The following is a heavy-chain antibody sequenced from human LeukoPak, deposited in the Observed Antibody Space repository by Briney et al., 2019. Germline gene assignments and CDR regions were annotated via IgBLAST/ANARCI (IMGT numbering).Heavy chain of an antibody. CDR3: ARDGSGNYVYNWFDP. D-gene: IGHD3-10*01. CDR2: INTDGSST. CDR1: GFTFSSYW. J-gene: IGHJ5*02. V-gene: IGHV3-74*01. Sequence: GGSLRLSCAASGFTFSSYWMHWVRQAPGKGLVWVSRINTDGSSTTYADSVKGRFTISRDNAENTLYLQMTRLRAEDTAVYYCARDGSGNYVYNWFDPWGQGTLVTVSS.